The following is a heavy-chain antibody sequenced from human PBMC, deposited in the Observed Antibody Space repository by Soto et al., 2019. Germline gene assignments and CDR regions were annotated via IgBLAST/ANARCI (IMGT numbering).Heavy chain of an antibody. CDR1: GYRFTNYW. D-gene: IGHD5-12*01. V-gene: IGHV5-51*01. CDR3: ARCCGHQVIRGNDYFDY. CDR2: IYPGDSDT. J-gene: IGHJ4*02. Sequence: PGESLKVSWRGSGYRFTNYWIGWVSQMPGKGLEWMGIIYPGDSDTRYSPSFQGQVTISADKSISTAYLQWSSLKASDTARYYCARCCGHQVIRGNDYFDYWGQGTLVTVSS.